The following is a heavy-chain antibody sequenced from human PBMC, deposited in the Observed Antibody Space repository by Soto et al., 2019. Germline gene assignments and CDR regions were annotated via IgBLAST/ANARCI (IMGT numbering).Heavy chain of an antibody. CDR1: GFSVTDHY. Sequence: LRLSCAASGFSVTDHYMTWVRQAPGKGLEWVSVLYTGGSAYYGDSVKGRFTISRDSSTNTLYLQMNSLKVGDTAFYFCARSFNDWTTYFDYWSEGTLVTVSS. D-gene: IGHD3-9*01. CDR2: LYTGGSA. CDR3: ARSFNDWTTYFDY. V-gene: IGHV3-53*01. J-gene: IGHJ4*02.